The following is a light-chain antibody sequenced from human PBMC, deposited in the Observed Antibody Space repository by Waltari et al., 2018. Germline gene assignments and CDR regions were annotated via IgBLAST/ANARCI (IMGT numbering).Light chain of an antibody. J-gene: IGKJ1*01. CDR1: QSISNW. Sequence: DIQLTQSPSTLSASVGDSVTITCRASQSISNWLAWYQQKPGKAPKLLIYKASSLESGVPSRFSGSGSGTEFTLTISNLQPDDFAIYYCQQYTNYWGTFGQGTKVEIK. V-gene: IGKV1-5*03. CDR3: QQYTNYWGT. CDR2: KAS.